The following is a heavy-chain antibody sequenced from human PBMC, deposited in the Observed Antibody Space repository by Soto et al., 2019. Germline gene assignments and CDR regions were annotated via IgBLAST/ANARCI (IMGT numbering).Heavy chain of an antibody. CDR3: ARTYGSGDYFLPFEY. Sequence: QVQLLQSGAEVKKPRASVKVSCKASGYMFNTYGITWVRQAPGQGLEWMGWISVYNGNIDYAQKFEGRVTMTIDTSTSTAYMELKSLTSDDTAVYYCARTYGSGDYFLPFEYWGQGTPVSVSS. V-gene: IGHV1-18*01. CDR2: ISVYNGNI. J-gene: IGHJ4*02. D-gene: IGHD3-10*01. CDR1: GYMFNTYG.